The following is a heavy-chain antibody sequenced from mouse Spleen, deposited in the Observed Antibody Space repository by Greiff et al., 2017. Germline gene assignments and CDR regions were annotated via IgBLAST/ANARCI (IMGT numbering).Heavy chain of an antibody. J-gene: IGHJ3*01. D-gene: IGHD2-3*01. CDR2: INPNNGGT. V-gene: IGHV1-26*01. CDR1: GYTFTDYY. CDR3: ARSFYDGPAWFAY. Sequence: VQLQQSGPELVKPGASVKISCKASGYTFTDYYMNWVKQSHGKSLEWIGDINPNNGGTSYNQKFKGKATLTVDKSSSTAYMELRSLTSEDTAVYYCARSFYDGPAWFAYWGQGTLVTVSA.